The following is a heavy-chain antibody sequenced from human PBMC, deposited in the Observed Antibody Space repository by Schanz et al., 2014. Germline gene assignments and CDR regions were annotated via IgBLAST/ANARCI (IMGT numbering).Heavy chain of an antibody. D-gene: IGHD5-12*01. CDR2: MYMNSGSK. Sequence: EVQLVESGGGLIQPGGSLRLSCAVSGFTVNTNYMSWVRQAPGKGLEWISSMYMNSGSKKYADSVKGRFIISRESSKNTQFLQMNRRRAEDTAVYFCARDGGRDGYNLAFDVWGQGTLVTVSS. V-gene: IGHV3-53*01. CDR1: GFTVNTNY. J-gene: IGHJ3*01. CDR3: ARDGGRDGYNLAFDV.